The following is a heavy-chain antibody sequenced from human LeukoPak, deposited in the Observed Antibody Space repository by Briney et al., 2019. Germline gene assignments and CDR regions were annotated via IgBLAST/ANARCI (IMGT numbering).Heavy chain of an antibody. D-gene: IGHD2-15*01. CDR1: GYTFTAYY. J-gene: IGHJ1*01. CDR2: ISPNSGGT. CDR3: ARDLPGYYSTSGSRPFRH. Sequence: ASVKVSCTASGYTFTAYYIHWVRQAPGQGLQWMGWISPNSGGTNYAQKFQGRVTMTRDTSISTAYMELSRLRSDDTAVYYCARDLPGYYSTSGSRPFRHWGQGTLVTVSS. V-gene: IGHV1-2*02.